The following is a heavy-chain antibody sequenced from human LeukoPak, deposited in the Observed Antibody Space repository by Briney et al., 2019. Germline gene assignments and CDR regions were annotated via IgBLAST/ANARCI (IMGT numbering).Heavy chain of an antibody. J-gene: IGHJ6*03. Sequence: GASVKVSCKASGYTFISYGISWVRQAPGQGLEWMGWISAYNGNTNYAQKLQGRVTMTTDTSTSTAYMELRSLRSDDTAVYYCARVGGYGYYYYYMDVWGKGTTVTVSS. V-gene: IGHV1-18*01. CDR1: GYTFISYG. CDR2: ISAYNGNT. D-gene: IGHD5-12*01. CDR3: ARVGGYGYYYYYMDV.